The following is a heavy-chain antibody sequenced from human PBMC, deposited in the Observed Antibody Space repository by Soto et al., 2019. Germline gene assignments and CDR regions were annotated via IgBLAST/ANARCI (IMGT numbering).Heavy chain of an antibody. CDR2: IYYSGST. J-gene: IGHJ4*02. Sequence: QLQLQESGPGLVKPSATLSLTCTVSGGSISSSSDYWGCIRQPPGKGQEWIGTIYYSGSTYYNPSLKSRVTISVDPSKKQFSLKLSSVNAADTAVYYCARHGGSGVDYWGQGTLVTVSS. CDR3: ARHGGSGVDY. CDR1: GGSISSSSDY. D-gene: IGHD6-19*01. V-gene: IGHV4-39*01.